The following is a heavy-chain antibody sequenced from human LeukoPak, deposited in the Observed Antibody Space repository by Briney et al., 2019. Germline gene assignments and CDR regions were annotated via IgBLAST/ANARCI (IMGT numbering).Heavy chain of an antibody. CDR2: IKGDGSKR. Sequence: PGGSLRLSCTASGIPFSSYWMAWVRQAPGKGLEWLAHIKGDGSKREFVDSVKGRFTISRDNAKTSVYLQMISLRAEDTAVYYCTKWRGAQSEFDYWGQGTLVTVSS. CDR3: TKWRGAQSEFDY. V-gene: IGHV3-7*01. J-gene: IGHJ4*02. D-gene: IGHD2-8*01. CDR1: GIPFSSYW.